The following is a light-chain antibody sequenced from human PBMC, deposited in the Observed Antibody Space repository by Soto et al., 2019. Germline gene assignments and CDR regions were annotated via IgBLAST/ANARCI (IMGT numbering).Light chain of an antibody. V-gene: IGKV1-39*01. CDR1: QNIIKY. CDR3: QQTYTTPYT. Sequence: DIQMTQSPSSLSASVGVRVTITCRTSQNIIKYLNWYQQKPGKAPKFLIYGASTLQTGVPSRFSGGGSGTDFTLTISSLQPEDFATYYCQQTYTTPYTFGQGTKLDIK. J-gene: IGKJ2*01. CDR2: GAS.